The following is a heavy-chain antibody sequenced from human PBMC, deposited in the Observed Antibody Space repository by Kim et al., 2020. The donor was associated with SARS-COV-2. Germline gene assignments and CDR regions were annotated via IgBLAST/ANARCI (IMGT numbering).Heavy chain of an antibody. CDR1: GFTFSSDW. CDR3: ARDRSYSLDY. D-gene: IGHD1-26*01. CDR2: IKEDGSER. Sequence: VGSLRLSCAASGFTFSSDWMSWVRQVPGKGLEWVAKIKEDGSERYHVYSVEGRFTISRDNAKNSLYLQMNSLRAEDTGIYYCARDRSYSLDYWGQGTLVTVSS. J-gene: IGHJ4*02. V-gene: IGHV3-7*01.